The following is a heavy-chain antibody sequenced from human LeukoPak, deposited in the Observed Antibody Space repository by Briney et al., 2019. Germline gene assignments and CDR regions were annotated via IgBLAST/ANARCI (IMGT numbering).Heavy chain of an antibody. Sequence: SETLSLTCIVCGGSISPYYWSWIRQPPGSGLEWIAYIYYSGSTSYNPSLKGRVAISVDTSNNEVSLKLSSVTAADTAVYYCARHGYCSGGSCYWDYWGQGTLVTVSS. D-gene: IGHD2-15*01. CDR3: ARHGYCSGGSCYWDY. V-gene: IGHV4-59*08. CDR2: IYYSGST. J-gene: IGHJ4*02. CDR1: GGSISPYY.